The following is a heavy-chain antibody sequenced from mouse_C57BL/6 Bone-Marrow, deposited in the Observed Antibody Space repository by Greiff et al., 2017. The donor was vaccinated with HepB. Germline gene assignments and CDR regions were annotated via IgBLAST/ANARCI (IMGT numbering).Heavy chain of an antibody. CDR2: INPYNGGT. CDR1: GYTFTDYY. Sequence: VQLQQSGPVLVKPGASVKMSCKASGYTFTDYYMNWVKQSHGKSLEWIGVINPYNGGTSYNQKFKGKATMTVDKSSSTAYMELSSLTSEDSAVYYCAGNYGCRYWYFDVWGTGTTVTVSS. CDR3: AGNYGCRYWYFDV. D-gene: IGHD1-1*01. J-gene: IGHJ1*03. V-gene: IGHV1-19*01.